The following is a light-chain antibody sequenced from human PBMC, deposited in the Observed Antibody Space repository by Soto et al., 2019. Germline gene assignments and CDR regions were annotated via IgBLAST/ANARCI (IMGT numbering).Light chain of an antibody. Sequence: QSVLTQPASVSGSPGQSITISCTGTSSDVGAYTSVSWYQQHPGKAPKLMIYEVSNRPSGVSNRFSGSKSGNTASLTISGLQAEDEAHYYCSSYTSDNRSYVFGTGTKLTVL. CDR3: SSYTSDNRSYV. CDR2: EVS. J-gene: IGLJ1*01. V-gene: IGLV2-14*01. CDR1: SSDVGAYTS.